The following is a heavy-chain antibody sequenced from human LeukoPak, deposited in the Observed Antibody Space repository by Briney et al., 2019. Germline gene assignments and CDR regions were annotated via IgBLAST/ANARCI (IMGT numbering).Heavy chain of an antibody. Sequence: PSETLSLTCTVSGGSISSYYWNWIRQPAGKGLEWVGRIYTSGSTNYNPSLKSRVTMSVDTSKNQFSLKLTSVTAADTAVYYCAREGATAEGYFDYWGQGTLVTVSS. CDR3: AREGATAEGYFDY. J-gene: IGHJ4*02. CDR1: GGSISSYY. V-gene: IGHV4-4*07. D-gene: IGHD4/OR15-4a*01. CDR2: IYTSGST.